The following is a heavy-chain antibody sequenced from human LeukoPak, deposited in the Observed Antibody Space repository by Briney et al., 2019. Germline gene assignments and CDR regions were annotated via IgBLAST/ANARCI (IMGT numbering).Heavy chain of an antibody. CDR1: GFTFSSYE. CDR2: ISSSGSTI. Sequence: GGSLRLSCAASGFTFSSYEMNWVRQAPGKGLEWVSYISSSGSTIYYADSVKGRFTISRDNAKNSLYLQMNSLRAEDTAVYYCARGGLVYDFLTGYYAPGLEYFHHWGQGSLVIVSS. V-gene: IGHV3-48*03. D-gene: IGHD3/OR15-3a*01. CDR3: ARGGLVYDFLTGYYAPGLEYFHH. J-gene: IGHJ1*01.